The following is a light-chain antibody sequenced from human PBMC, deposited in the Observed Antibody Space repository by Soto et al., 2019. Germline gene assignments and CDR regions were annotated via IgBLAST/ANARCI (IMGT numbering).Light chain of an antibody. CDR3: CSYASSTSYV. V-gene: IGLV2-14*03. CDR1: SSDVGGYNF. J-gene: IGLJ1*01. CDR2: DVS. Sequence: QSVPTQPASVSGSPGQSITISCTGTSSDVGGYNFVTWYQQHPGEAPKLMIHDVSGRASGVPNRFSGSKSGTTASLTISGLQAEDEADYYCCSYASSTSYVFGTGTKVTVL.